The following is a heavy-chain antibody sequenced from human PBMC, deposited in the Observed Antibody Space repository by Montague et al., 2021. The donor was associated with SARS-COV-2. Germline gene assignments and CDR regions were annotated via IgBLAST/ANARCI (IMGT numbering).Heavy chain of an antibody. Sequence: SETLSLTCVVYDGSFSDYYWNWIRQPPGKGLEWIGEINHSGSTNYNPSLKSRVTISVDTSKNQFSLRLSSVTAADTAVYFCARMGSGYLDYDSYWGQGTLVTVSS. V-gene: IGHV4-34*01. D-gene: IGHD5-12*01. CDR3: ARMGSGYLDYDSY. CDR1: DGSFSDYY. CDR2: INHSGST. J-gene: IGHJ4*02.